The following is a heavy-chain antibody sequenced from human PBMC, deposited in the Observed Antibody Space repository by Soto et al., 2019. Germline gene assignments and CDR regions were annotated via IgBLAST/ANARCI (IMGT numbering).Heavy chain of an antibody. CDR1: GFTFSNNW. CDR3: ARDGGCDGVDCNNLFDP. Sequence: GSLRLSCVGSGFTFSNNWMHWVRQAPGKGLVWVSRINSEGTSTTYADSVKGRFTISRDNAKNILYLQMNSLRAEDTAVYYCARDGGCDGVDCNNLFDPWGQGTLVTVSS. V-gene: IGHV3-74*01. CDR2: INSEGTST. D-gene: IGHD2-21*01. J-gene: IGHJ5*02.